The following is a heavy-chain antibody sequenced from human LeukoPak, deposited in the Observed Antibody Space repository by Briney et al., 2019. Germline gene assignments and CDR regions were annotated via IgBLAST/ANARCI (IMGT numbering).Heavy chain of an antibody. CDR1: GGSFSGYY. CDR3: ARGNGYCSSTSCPHWFDP. V-gene: IGHV4-34*01. CDR2: INHSGST. J-gene: IGHJ5*02. D-gene: IGHD2-2*01. Sequence: SETLSLTCAVYGGSFSGYYWSWIRQPPGKRLEWIGEINHSGSTNYNPSLKSRATISVDTSKNQFSLKLSSVTAADTAVYYCARGNGYCSSTSCPHWFDPWGQGTLVTVSS.